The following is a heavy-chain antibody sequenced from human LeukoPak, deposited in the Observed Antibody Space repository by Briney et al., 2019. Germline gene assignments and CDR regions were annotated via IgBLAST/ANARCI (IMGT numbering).Heavy chain of an antibody. D-gene: IGHD4-11*01. V-gene: IGHV3-48*04. CDR1: GFTFSSYN. CDR2: ITSSSSTI. Sequence: PGGSLRLSCAASGFTFSSYNMNWVRQPPGKGLEWVSYITSSSSTIYYADSLKGRFTISRDNAKNSLYLQMNSLRAEDMALYYCAKGAPNDYSNPGSTFDIWGQGTMVTVSS. CDR3: AKGAPNDYSNPGSTFDI. J-gene: IGHJ3*02.